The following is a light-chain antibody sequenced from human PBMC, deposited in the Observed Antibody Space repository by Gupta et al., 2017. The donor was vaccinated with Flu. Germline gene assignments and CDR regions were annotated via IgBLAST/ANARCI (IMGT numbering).Light chain of an antibody. CDR2: DAS. Sequence: ATLSLSPGERATLSCRASQSVSHYLAWYQQKPGQAPRLLIYDASTRATGIPARFSGSGSGTDFTLTISSRESEDFALYYCQQHSNSPPYTFGQGTKLQIK. CDR1: QSVSHY. CDR3: QQHSNSPPYT. J-gene: IGKJ2*01. V-gene: IGKV3-11*01.